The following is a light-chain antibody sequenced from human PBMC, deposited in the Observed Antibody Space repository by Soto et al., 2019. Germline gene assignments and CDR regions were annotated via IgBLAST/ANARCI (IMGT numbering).Light chain of an antibody. CDR2: DVS. CDR3: SSYTGGSTYV. V-gene: IGLV2-14*01. CDR1: SSDIGGYKY. Sequence: PPASLFGSPGKSFTLSSPGKSSDIGGYKYVSWYQQHPGKAPKLMIYDVSNRPSGVSNRFSGSKSGNTATLTISGLQGEDEAEYYCSSYTGGSTYVFGTGTKVTVL. J-gene: IGLJ1*01.